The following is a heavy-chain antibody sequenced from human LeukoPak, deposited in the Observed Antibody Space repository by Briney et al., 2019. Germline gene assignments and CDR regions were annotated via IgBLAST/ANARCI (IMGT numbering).Heavy chain of an antibody. Sequence: ASVKVSCKASGYTFTSYGISWVRQAPGQGLEWMGWISAYNGNTNYAQKFQGRVTMTTDTSTSTAYMELRSLRSDDTAVYYCAGHYHRGAYYYYGMDVWGQGTTVTVSS. J-gene: IGHJ6*02. V-gene: IGHV1-18*01. CDR3: AGHYHRGAYYYYGMDV. D-gene: IGHD1-26*01. CDR2: ISAYNGNT. CDR1: GYTFTSYG.